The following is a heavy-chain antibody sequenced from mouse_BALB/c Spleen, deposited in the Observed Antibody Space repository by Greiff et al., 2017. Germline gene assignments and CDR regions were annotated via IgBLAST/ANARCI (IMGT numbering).Heavy chain of an antibody. J-gene: IGHJ2*01. CDR3: TRSEGNY. Sequence: EVKLMESGPELVKPGASVKMSCKASGYTFTSYVMHWVKQKPGQGLEWIGYINPYNDGTKYNEKFKGKATLTSDKSSSTAYMELSSPTSEDSAVYYCTRSEGNYWGQGTTLTVSS. V-gene: IGHV1-14*01. CDR1: GYTFTSYV. CDR2: INPYNDGT.